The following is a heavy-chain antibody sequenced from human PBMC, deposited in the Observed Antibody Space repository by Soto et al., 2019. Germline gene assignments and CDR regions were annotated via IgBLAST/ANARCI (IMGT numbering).Heavy chain of an antibody. J-gene: IGHJ4*02. CDR1: GFTFSSYG. D-gene: IGHD6-13*01. CDR2: ISYDGSNK. V-gene: IGHV3-30*18. Sequence: QVQLVESGGGVVQPGRSLRLSCAASGFTFSSYGMHWVRQAPGKGLEWVAVISYDGSNKYYADSVKGRFTISRDNSKNTLYLQMNSLRAEDTAVYYCAKDYKAGYSSSCYDYGGQGTLVTVSS. CDR3: AKDYKAGYSSSCYDY.